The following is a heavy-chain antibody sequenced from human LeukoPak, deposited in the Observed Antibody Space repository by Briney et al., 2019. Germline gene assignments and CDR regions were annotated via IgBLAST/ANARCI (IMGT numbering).Heavy chain of an antibody. CDR2: IHSSGRT. J-gene: IGHJ4*02. V-gene: IGHV4-59*01. D-gene: IGHD5-12*01. CDR1: GDSSSSYY. CDR3: VRGGGYLPDY. Sequence: SETLSLTCTVSGDSSSSYYWSWIRQPPGKTLEWIGYIHSSGRTNYNPSLKSRVTMSVDTSKNQFSLKLNSVTAADTAVYYCVRGGGYLPDYWGQGTLVTVSS.